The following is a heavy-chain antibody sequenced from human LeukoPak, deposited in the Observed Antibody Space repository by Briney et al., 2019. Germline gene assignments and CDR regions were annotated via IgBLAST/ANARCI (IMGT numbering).Heavy chain of an antibody. J-gene: IGHJ4*02. CDR1: GFTFSSYV. CDR2: IGTHSTST. D-gene: IGHD1-26*01. CDR3: TRRVGGTPDY. V-gene: IGHV3-23*01. Sequence: GGSLRLSCAASGFTFSSYVMTWVRQAPGAGLEWVSAIGTHSTSTDYPDSVKGRFTISRDDSKNTVFLQMTSLRVEDTALYYCTRRVGGTPDYWGLGTLVTASS.